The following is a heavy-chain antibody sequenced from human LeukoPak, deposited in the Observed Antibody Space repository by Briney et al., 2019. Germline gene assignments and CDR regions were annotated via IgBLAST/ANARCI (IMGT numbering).Heavy chain of an antibody. J-gene: IGHJ5*02. CDR1: GYTFTSYY. CDR3: ARPYCSGGSCLNWFDP. V-gene: IGHV1-46*01. Sequence: ASVKVSCKASGYTFTSYYMHWVRQAPGQGLEWMGIINPSGGSTTYAQKFQGRVTMTRDMSTSTVYMELSSLRAEDTAVYYCARPYCSGGSCLNWFDPWGQGTLVTVSS. CDR2: INPSGGST. D-gene: IGHD2-15*01.